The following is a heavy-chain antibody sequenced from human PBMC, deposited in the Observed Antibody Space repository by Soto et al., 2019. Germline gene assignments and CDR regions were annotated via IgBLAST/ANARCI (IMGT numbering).Heavy chain of an antibody. J-gene: IGHJ5*02. Sequence: SETLSLTCTVSGGTIDSGAYYWSWIRQHPGKGLEWIGYIYYSGNTFYNPSLRSRVTISLGTSNNQFYLELHSLTSEDTAVYYCARDQSWHDLVWWFDPWGQGTLVTVSS. CDR3: ARDQSWHDLVWWFDP. CDR2: IYYSGNT. D-gene: IGHD1-1*01. V-gene: IGHV4-31*02. CDR1: GGTIDSGAYY.